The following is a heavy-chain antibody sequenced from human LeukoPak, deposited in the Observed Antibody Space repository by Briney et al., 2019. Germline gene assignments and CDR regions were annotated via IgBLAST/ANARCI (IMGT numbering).Heavy chain of an antibody. J-gene: IGHJ3*02. CDR3: AKDWSGPADI. CDR2: ISYDGSNK. CDR1: GLTFSSYG. V-gene: IGHV3-30*18. D-gene: IGHD1-14*01. Sequence: PGGSLRLSCAASGLTFSSYGMHWVRQAPGKGLEWVALISYDGSNKYYADSVKGRFTISRDNSKNTLYLQVNSLRVEDTAVYYCAKDWSGPADIWGQGTMVSVSS.